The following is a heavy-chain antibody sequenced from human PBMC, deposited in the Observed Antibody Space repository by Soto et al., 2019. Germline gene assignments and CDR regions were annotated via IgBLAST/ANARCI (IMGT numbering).Heavy chain of an antibody. J-gene: IGHJ6*02. CDR3: ARVPYSSSSFEYYYYYGMDV. CDR1: GYSFTSFW. V-gene: IGHV5-10-1*01. CDR2: IDPSDSYT. Sequence: GASLKSARQGSGYSFTSFWISWVRHMPGKGLEWKGRIDPSDSYTNYSPSFQGHVTISADKSISTAYLQWSSLKASDTAMSYCARVPYSSSSFEYYYYYGMDVWGQGTTVTVSS. D-gene: IGHD6-6*01.